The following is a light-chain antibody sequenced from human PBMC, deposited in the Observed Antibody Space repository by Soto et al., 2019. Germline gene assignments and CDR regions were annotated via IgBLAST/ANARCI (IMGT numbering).Light chain of an antibody. CDR3: QQRSNWPPYT. V-gene: IGKV3-11*01. CDR1: PSVSTY. Sequence: EIVLTQSPATLSLSPGERDTLSCRASPSVSTYLAWYQQKPGQAPRLLIYDASNRATGIPARFSGSGSGTDFTLTISSLEPEDFAVYYCQQRSNWPPYTFGQGTKLEI. CDR2: DAS. J-gene: IGKJ2*01.